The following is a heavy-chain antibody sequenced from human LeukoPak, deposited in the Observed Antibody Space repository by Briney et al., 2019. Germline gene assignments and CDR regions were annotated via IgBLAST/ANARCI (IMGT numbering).Heavy chain of an antibody. CDR2: INHSGST. CDR3: ARVQSPTYYDFWSGYLSY. Sequence: SETLSLTCAVYGGSFSGYYWSWIRQPPGKGLEWIGGINHSGSTNYNPSLKSRVTISVDTSKNQFSLKLSSVTAADTAVYYCARVQSPTYYDFWSGYLSYWGQGTLVTVSS. V-gene: IGHV4-34*01. J-gene: IGHJ4*02. D-gene: IGHD3-3*01. CDR1: GGSFSGYY.